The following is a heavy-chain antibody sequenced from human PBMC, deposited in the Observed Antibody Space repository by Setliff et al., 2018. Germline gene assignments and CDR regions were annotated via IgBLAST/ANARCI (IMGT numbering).Heavy chain of an antibody. CDR2: INPSGEST. V-gene: IGHV1-46*01. D-gene: IGHD2-2*01. CDR1: GYTLSSYY. CDR3: ARGIIAYASWAPNKHAYYYYMDV. J-gene: IGHJ6*03. Sequence: ASVKVSCKASGYTLSSYYMRWVRQAPGQGLEWMGLINPSGESTVYAEKFQGRVSMTRDTSTSTVYMDLESLKSGDTAIYYCARGIIAYASWAPNKHAYYYYMDVWGNGTTVTVSS.